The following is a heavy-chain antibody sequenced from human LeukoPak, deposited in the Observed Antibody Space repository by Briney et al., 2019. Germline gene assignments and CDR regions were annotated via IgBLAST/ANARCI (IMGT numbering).Heavy chain of an antibody. V-gene: IGHV4-59*01. CDR2: IYYSGST. D-gene: IGHD5-12*01. Sequence: SETLSLTCTVSGGSISSFHWSWIRQPPGKGLEWIGYIYYSGSTIYNPSLKSRVTISVDTSKNQFSLKLSSVTAADTAVYYCAGTHEYGGYPTTYFDYWGQGTLVTVSS. J-gene: IGHJ4*02. CDR1: GGSISSFH. CDR3: AGTHEYGGYPTTYFDY.